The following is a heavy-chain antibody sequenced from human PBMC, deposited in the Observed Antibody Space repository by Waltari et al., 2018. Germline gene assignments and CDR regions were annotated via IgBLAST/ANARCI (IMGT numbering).Heavy chain of an antibody. CDR2: IYYSGST. CDR1: GGSISSYY. V-gene: IGHV4-59*01. CDR3: ARAYDYSWGSYRSIGY. J-gene: IGHJ4*02. D-gene: IGHD3-16*02. Sequence: QVQLQESGPGLVKPSETLSLTCTVSGGSISSYYWSWIRQPPGKGLEWIGYIYYSGSTNYIHSLKSRVTISRDNSKNTLYLQMNSLRAEDTAVYDCARAYDYSWGSYRSIGYWGQGTLVTVSS.